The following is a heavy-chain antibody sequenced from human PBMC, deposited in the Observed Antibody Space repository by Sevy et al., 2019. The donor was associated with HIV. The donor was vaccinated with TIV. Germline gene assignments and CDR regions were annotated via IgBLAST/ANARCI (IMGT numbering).Heavy chain of an antibody. V-gene: IGHV3-53*01. Sequence: GGSLRLSCAASGFTVSSNYMSWVRQAPGKGLEWVAVIYSSGSTNYEASVKGRFTMSRDNSKNTLYLEMNSLRSEDTAVYYCASEGYCGGDCYNFDYWGQGTLVTVSS. CDR3: ASEGYCGGDCYNFDY. J-gene: IGHJ4*02. D-gene: IGHD2-21*02. CDR1: GFTVSSNY. CDR2: IYSSGST.